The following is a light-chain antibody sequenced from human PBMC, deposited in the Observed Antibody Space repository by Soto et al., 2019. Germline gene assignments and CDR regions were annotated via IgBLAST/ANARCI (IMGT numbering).Light chain of an antibody. V-gene: IGKV1-5*03. Sequence: DSQMTQSLSTLSASVGVRFTITCRASQSISSWLAWYQQKKGKAPKLLIYKASSLESGVPSRFSGSGYGTEFTLTISSLQPDDLATYYCQQYNSYSHTFGQGTKVDIK. CDR3: QQYNSYSHT. CDR1: QSISSW. J-gene: IGKJ1*01. CDR2: KAS.